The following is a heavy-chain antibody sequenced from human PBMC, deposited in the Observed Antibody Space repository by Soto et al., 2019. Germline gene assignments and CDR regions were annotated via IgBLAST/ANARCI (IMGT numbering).Heavy chain of an antibody. V-gene: IGHV3-53*01. CDR3: ASSYGWGSYYTPNY. D-gene: IGHD3-10*01. J-gene: IGHJ4*02. Sequence: GGSLRLSFSASGFTVSSNYMSWVRQAPGKGLEWVSVIYSGGSTYYADSVKGRFTISRDNSKNTLYLQMNSLRAEDTAVYYCASSYGWGSYYTPNYWGQGTLVTVSS. CDR1: GFTVSSNY. CDR2: IYSGGST.